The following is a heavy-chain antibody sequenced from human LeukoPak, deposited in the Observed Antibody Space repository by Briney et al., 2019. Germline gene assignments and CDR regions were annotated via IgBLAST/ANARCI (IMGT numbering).Heavy chain of an antibody. J-gene: IGHJ4*02. CDR3: ARGLRFGGGLDY. CDR2: INHSGST. D-gene: IGHD3-10*01. V-gene: IGHV4-34*01. CDR1: GFTFSSYE. Sequence: GSLRLSCAASGFTFSSYEMNWVRQAPGKGLEWIGEINHSGSTNYNPSLKSRVTISIDTSKNQFSLKLTSMTAADTAVYYCARGLRFGGGLDYWGQGTLVTVSS.